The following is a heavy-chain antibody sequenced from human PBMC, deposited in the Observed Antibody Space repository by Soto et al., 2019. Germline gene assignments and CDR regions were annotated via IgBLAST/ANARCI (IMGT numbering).Heavy chain of an antibody. CDR1: GYTFTSYD. J-gene: IGHJ6*03. CDR3: ARGGFYDYIWGSYRPYYMDV. CDR2: MNPNSGNT. D-gene: IGHD3-16*02. V-gene: IGHV1-8*01. Sequence: ASVKVSCKASGYTFTSYDINWVRQATGQGLEWMGWMNPNSGNTGYAQKFQGRVTMTRNTSIGTAYMELSSLRSEDTAVYYCARGGFYDYIWGSYRPYYMDVWGKGTTVTVSS.